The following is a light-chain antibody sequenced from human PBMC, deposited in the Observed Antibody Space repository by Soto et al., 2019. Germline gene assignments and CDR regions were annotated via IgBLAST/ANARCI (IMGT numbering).Light chain of an antibody. V-gene: IGLV2-14*01. CDR3: TSYTSTSTLV. J-gene: IGLJ2*01. CDR2: EAA. Sequence: QSVLTQPASVSGSPGQSITISCTGTSNDIGANDYVSWYQHHPGQAPKILIYEAANRPSGVSHRFSGSKSGNTASLTISGLQAEVEADYFCTSYTSTSTLVFGGGTKLTVL. CDR1: SNDIGANDY.